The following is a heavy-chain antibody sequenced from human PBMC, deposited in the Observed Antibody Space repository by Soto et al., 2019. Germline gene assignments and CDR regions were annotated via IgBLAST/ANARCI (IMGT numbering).Heavy chain of an antibody. CDR2: IYNSGNT. Sequence: SETLSLTCIVSGGSVSSGIYYWSWIRQPPGKRLEWIGYIYNSGNTNYNPSLKSRVTISVDTSKNQFSLKLSSVTAADTAVYYCARDRVAVADYFDYWGQGTLVTVSS. D-gene: IGHD6-19*01. J-gene: IGHJ4*02. V-gene: IGHV4-61*01. CDR1: GGSVSSGIYY. CDR3: ARDRVAVADYFDY.